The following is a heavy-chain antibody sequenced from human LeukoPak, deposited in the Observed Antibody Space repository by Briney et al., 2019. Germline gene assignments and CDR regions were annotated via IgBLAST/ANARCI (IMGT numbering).Heavy chain of an antibody. CDR2: INTDGSST. D-gene: IGHD6-19*01. V-gene: IGHV3-74*01. CDR3: AKGLMAVAGNFDY. CDR1: GLTFSSYW. Sequence: GGSLRLSCTASGLTFSSYWMHWVRQAPGKGLVWVSRINTDGSSTTYADSVKGRFTISRDNSKNTLYLQMNSLRAEDTAVYYCAKGLMAVAGNFDYWGQGTLVTVSS. J-gene: IGHJ4*02.